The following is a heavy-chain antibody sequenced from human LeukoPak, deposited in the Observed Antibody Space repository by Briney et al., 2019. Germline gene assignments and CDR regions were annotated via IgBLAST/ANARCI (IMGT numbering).Heavy chain of an antibody. D-gene: IGHD3-10*01. J-gene: IGHJ4*02. CDR3: ARVDYYGSGSYGFDY. V-gene: IGHV4-61*05. CDR2: IYYSGST. CDR1: GGSINSSDHY. Sequence: PSETLSLTCTVSGGSINSSDHYWAWIRQPPGKGLEWIGYIYYSGSTNYNPSLKSRVTISVDTSKNQFSLKLSSVTAADTAVYYCARVDYYGSGSYGFDYWGQGTLVTVSS.